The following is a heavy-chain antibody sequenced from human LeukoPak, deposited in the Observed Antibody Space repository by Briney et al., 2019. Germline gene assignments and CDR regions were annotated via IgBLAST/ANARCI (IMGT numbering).Heavy chain of an antibody. CDR1: GGSISSSSYY. J-gene: IGHJ1*01. D-gene: IGHD1-26*01. Sequence: SETLSLTCTVSGGSISSSSYYWGWIRQPPGKGLEWIGSIYYSGSTYYNPSLKSRVTISVDTSKNQFSLKLSSVTAADTAVYYCASPIVGATSEYFQHWGQGTLVTVSS. CDR2: IYYSGST. V-gene: IGHV4-39*07. CDR3: ASPIVGATSEYFQH.